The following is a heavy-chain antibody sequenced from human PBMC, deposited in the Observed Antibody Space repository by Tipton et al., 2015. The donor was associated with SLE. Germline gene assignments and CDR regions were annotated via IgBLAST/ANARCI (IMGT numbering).Heavy chain of an antibody. Sequence: TLSLTCAVYGGSFSGYYWSWIRQPPGKGLEWIGEINHSGSTNYNPSLKSRVTISVDTSKNQFSLKLSSVTAADTAVYYCARDQGGIAARPDYFDYWGQGTLVTVSS. CDR1: GGSFSGYY. CDR2: INHSGST. J-gene: IGHJ4*02. CDR3: ARDQGGIAARPDYFDY. D-gene: IGHD6-6*01. V-gene: IGHV4-34*01.